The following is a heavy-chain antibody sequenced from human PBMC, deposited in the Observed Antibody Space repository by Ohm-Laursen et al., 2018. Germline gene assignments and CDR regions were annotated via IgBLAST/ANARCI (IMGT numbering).Heavy chain of an antibody. CDR2: ISSSGSTI. J-gene: IGHJ4*02. CDR3: ARGRGSGWYSGPPDY. CDR1: GFTFSSYS. D-gene: IGHD6-19*01. V-gene: IGHV3-48*04. Sequence: SLRLSCTASGFTFSSYSMNWVRQAPGKGLEWVSYISSSGSTIYYADSVKGRFTISRDNAKNSLYLQMNSLRAEDTAVYYCARGRGSGWYSGPPDYWGQGTLVTVSS.